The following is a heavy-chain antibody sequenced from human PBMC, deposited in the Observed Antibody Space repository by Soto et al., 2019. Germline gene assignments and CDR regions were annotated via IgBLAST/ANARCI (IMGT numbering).Heavy chain of an antibody. Sequence: PGGSLRLSCAASGFTFSSYSMNWVRQAPGKGLEWVSSISSSSSYIYYADSVKGRFTISRDNAKNSLYLQMNSLRAEDTAVYYCARAPQLLHPYYFDYWGQGTLVTVSS. J-gene: IGHJ4*02. V-gene: IGHV3-21*01. CDR3: ARAPQLLHPYYFDY. CDR2: ISSSSSYI. D-gene: IGHD5-18*01. CDR1: GFTFSSYS.